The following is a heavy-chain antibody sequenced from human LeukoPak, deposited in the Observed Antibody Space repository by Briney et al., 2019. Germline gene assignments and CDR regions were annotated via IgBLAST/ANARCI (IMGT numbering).Heavy chain of an antibody. CDR1: GGSFSGYY. CDR2: INHSGST. D-gene: IGHD3-10*01. Sequence: SETLSLTCAVYGGSFSGYYWSWIRQLPGKGLEWIGEINHSGSTNYNPSLKSRVTISVDTSKNQFSLKLSSVTAADTAVYYCARDKRMVWGFVGLYYYYGMDVWGQGTTVTVSS. J-gene: IGHJ6*02. CDR3: ARDKRMVWGFVGLYYYYGMDV. V-gene: IGHV4-34*01.